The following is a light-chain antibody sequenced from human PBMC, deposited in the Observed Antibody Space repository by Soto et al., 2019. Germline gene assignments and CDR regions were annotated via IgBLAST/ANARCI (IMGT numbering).Light chain of an antibody. CDR3: QQYNNWPPT. J-gene: IGKJ1*01. CDR1: QSVSSN. CDR2: GAS. Sequence: EIVMTQSPATLPVSPGERATLSCRASQSVSSNLAWYQQKPGQAPRLLIYGASTRATGIPARFSGSGSGTEFTLTISSQQSEDFAVYYCQQYNNWPPTFGQGPKVEIK. V-gene: IGKV3-15*01.